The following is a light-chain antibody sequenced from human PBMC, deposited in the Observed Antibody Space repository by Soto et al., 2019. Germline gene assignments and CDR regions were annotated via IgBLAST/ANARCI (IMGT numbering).Light chain of an antibody. CDR1: QSVLYSSNNKNY. J-gene: IGKJ2*01. V-gene: IGKV4-1*01. CDR2: LAS. CDR3: QQYEITPPT. Sequence: DIVMTQSPDSLAVSLGERATINCKSSQSVLYSSNNKNYLAWYQQRPGQPPKLLIYLASTRESGVPDRFSGSGSGTDFTLTITSLQAEDVAVYYCQQYEITPPTFGQGTKLEIK.